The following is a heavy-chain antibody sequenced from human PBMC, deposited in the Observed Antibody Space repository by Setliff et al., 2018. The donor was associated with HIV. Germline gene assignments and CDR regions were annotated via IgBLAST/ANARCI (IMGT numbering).Heavy chain of an antibody. CDR2: IHTSGST. V-gene: IGHV4-61*02. J-gene: IGHJ4*02. D-gene: IGHD5-12*01. CDR3: ARDWGYIAATPDY. Sequence: SETLSLTCTVSGGSISSGGYYWSWIRQPAGKGLEWIGRIHTSGSTNYNPSLKSRVTISVDTSKNQFSLNLSSVTAADTAIYYCARDWGYIAATPDYWGQGTRVTVSS. CDR1: GGSISSGGYY.